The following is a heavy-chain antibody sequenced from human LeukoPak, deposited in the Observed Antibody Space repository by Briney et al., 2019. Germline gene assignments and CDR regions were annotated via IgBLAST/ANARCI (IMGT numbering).Heavy chain of an antibody. V-gene: IGHV3-21*01. CDR3: ARDADFWSGYYQFDY. J-gene: IGHJ4*02. CDR1: GFTFSAFW. CDR2: ISSSSSYI. Sequence: PGGSLRLSCAASGFTFSAFWMHRVRQAPGKGLEGVSSISSSSSYIYYADSVKGRFTISRDNAKNSLYLQMNSLRAEDTAVYYCARDADFWSGYYQFDYWGQGTLVTVSS. D-gene: IGHD3-3*01.